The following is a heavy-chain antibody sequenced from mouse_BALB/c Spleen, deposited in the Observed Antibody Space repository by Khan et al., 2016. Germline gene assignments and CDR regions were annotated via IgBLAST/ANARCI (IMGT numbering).Heavy chain of an antibody. CDR3: VRHYYGSNWYFDV. Sequence: EVQLVESGGGLVQPKGSLKLSCAASGFTFNTYAMNWVRQAPGKGLEWVARIRSKSNNYATYYADSVKDRFTISRDDSQSMLYLQMNNLKAEDTAMYYCVRHYYGSNWYFDVWGAGTTFTVSS. CDR1: GFTFNTYA. J-gene: IGHJ1*01. D-gene: IGHD1-1*01. V-gene: IGHV10-1*02. CDR2: IRSKSNNYAT.